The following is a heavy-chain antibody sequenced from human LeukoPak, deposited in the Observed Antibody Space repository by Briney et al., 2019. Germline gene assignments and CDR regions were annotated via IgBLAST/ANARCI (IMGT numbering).Heavy chain of an antibody. V-gene: IGHV4-38-2*02. J-gene: IGHJ4*02. Sequence: SETLSLTCTVSGYSISSGYYWGWIRQPPGKGLEWIGSIYYSGSTYYNPSLKSRVTISVDTSKNQFSLKLSSVTAADTAVYYCARASPSVDYWGQGTLVTVSS. CDR2: IYYSGST. CDR3: ARASPSVDY. CDR1: GYSISSGYY.